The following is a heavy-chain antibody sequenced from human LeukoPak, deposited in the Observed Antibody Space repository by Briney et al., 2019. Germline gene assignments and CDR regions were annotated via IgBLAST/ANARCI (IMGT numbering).Heavy chain of an antibody. CDR1: GGSISRHY. V-gene: IGHV4-59*11. J-gene: IGHJ5*02. D-gene: IGHD2-2*01. CDR3: AREGVRYCSSTSCSGFDP. Sequence: SETLSLTCTVSGGSISRHYWSWIRQPPGKGLEWIGYIYYSGSTNYNPSLKSRVTMSVDTSKNQFSLKLSSVTAADTAVYYCAREGVRYCSSTSCSGFDPWGQGTLVTVSS. CDR2: IYYSGST.